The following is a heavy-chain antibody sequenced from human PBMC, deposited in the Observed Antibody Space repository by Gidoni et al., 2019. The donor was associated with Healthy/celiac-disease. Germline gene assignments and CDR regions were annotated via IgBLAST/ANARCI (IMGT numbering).Heavy chain of an antibody. CDR3: AKADWATYYYYFGMDV. Sequence: EVQLLESGGGLVQPGGSLRLSWAASGFTFSSYAMSWVRQAPGKGLEWVSAISGSGGSTYYADSVKGRFTISRDNSKNTLYLQMNSLRAEDTAVYYCAKADWATYYYYFGMDVWGQGTTVTVSS. J-gene: IGHJ6*02. CDR2: ISGSGGST. D-gene: IGHD3-9*01. V-gene: IGHV3-23*01. CDR1: GFTFSSYA.